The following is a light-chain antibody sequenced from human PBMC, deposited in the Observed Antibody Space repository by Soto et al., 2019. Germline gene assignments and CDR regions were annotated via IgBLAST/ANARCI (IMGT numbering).Light chain of an antibody. J-gene: IGLJ2*01. CDR3: AAWDASLRGLE. CDR2: NNS. V-gene: IGLV1-44*01. Sequence: QSVLTQPPSASGTPGQMVTISCSGSSSNIGSNTVNWYQQLPGMAPKLLIYNNSQRPSGVPDRFSGSKSGTSASLAISGLQSGDEADYYCAAWDASLRGLEFGGGTKLTVL. CDR1: SSNIGSNT.